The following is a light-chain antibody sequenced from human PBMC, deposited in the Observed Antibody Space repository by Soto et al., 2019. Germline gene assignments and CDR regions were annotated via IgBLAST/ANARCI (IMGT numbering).Light chain of an antibody. J-gene: IGKJ2*01. CDR2: GAS. CDR3: QQYNNWPPYT. Sequence: EIVMTQSPATLSVSPGERATLFCRASQSVSSNLAWYQLKPGQAPRLLIYGASTRATGIPATFSGSGSGTEFTLTISSLQSEDFAVYYCQQYNNWPPYTFGQGTKLEIK. V-gene: IGKV3-15*01. CDR1: QSVSSN.